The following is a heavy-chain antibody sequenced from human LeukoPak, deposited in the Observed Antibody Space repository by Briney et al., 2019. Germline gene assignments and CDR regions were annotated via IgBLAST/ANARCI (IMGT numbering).Heavy chain of an antibody. CDR1: GFTFSSYG. J-gene: IGHJ6*02. CDR2: ISYDGSNK. CDR3: AKDLSGDYSDPYYYYGMDV. V-gene: IGHV3-30*18. D-gene: IGHD4-17*01. Sequence: GGSLRLSCAASGFTFSSYGMHWVRQAPGKGLEWVAVISYDGSNKYYADSVKGRFTISRDNSKNTLYLQMNSLRAEDTAVYYCAKDLSGDYSDPYYYYGMDVWGQGTTVTVSS.